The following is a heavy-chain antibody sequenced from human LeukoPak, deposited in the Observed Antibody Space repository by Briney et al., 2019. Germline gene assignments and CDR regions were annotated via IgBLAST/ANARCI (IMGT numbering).Heavy chain of an antibody. CDR2: ISYDRSNK. CDR1: GFTFSSYA. J-gene: IGHJ4*02. Sequence: PGGSLRLSCAASGFTFSSYAMHWVRQAPGKGLEWVAVISYDRSNKYYADSVKGRFTISRDNSKNTLYLQMNSLRAEDTAVYYCARDDRGSTTVTTKLDYWGQGTLVTVSS. CDR3: ARDDRGSTTVTTKLDY. D-gene: IGHD4-17*01. V-gene: IGHV3-30*04.